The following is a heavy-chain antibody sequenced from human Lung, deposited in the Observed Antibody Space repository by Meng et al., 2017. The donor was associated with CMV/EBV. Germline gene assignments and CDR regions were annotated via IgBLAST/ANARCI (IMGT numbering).Heavy chain of an antibody. CDR3: ARATDKLYQNFFSRVPTYYYYGMDV. D-gene: IGHD2-2*01. CDR1: GYTFTSYG. Sequence: ASXXVSXKASGYTFTSYGITWVRQAPGQGLEWMGWISADNGNTKYAQKLQGRVTMTTDTSTSTAYMELRSLRGDDTAVYYCARATDKLYQNFFSRVPTYYYYGMDVXGQGXTVTVSS. CDR2: ISADNGNT. J-gene: IGHJ6*02. V-gene: IGHV1-18*04.